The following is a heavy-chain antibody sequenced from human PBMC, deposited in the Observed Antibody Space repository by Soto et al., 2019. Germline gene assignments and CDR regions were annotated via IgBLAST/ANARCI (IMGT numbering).Heavy chain of an antibody. CDR2: ISYDGSNK. Sequence: QVQLVESGGGVVQPGWSLRLSCAASGFPFRTYAMHWVRQAPGKGLEWVATISYDGSNKFYVDSVKGRFTISRDNSKNTLYLQMNSLRAEDTAVYYCARDFGSLGATIDYWGQGTLVTVSS. D-gene: IGHD1-26*01. CDR1: GFPFRTYA. CDR3: ARDFGSLGATIDY. V-gene: IGHV3-30-3*01. J-gene: IGHJ4*02.